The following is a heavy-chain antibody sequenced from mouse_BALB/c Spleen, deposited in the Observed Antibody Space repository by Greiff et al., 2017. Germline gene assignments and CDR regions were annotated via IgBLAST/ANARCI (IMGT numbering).Heavy chain of an antibody. Sequence: QVQLKESGPSLVQPSQSLSITCTVSGFSFTSYGVHWVRQSPGKGLEWLGVIWRGGSTDYNAAFMSRLSITKDNSKSQVFFKMNSLQADDTAIYYCAKWGNYLYAMDYWGQGTSVTVSS. V-gene: IGHV2-5-1*01. J-gene: IGHJ4*01. D-gene: IGHD2-1*01. CDR2: IWRGGST. CDR3: AKWGNYLYAMDY. CDR1: GFSFTSYG.